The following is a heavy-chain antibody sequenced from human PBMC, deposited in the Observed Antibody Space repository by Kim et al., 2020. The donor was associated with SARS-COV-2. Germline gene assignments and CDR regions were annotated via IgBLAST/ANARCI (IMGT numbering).Heavy chain of an antibody. CDR3: ARDNYGSGSYVQFDP. CDR2: ISIRGSHS. J-gene: IGHJ5*02. Sequence: GGSLRLSCVASGFTFSGSYMHWVRQAPGKGLEWVSYISIRGSHSDYADSVTGRFTISRDNAENTVHLQMNRLRAEDTAVYDCARDNYGSGSYVQFDPWGQGTLVT. CDR1: GFTFSGSY. D-gene: IGHD3-10*01. V-gene: IGHV3-11*06.